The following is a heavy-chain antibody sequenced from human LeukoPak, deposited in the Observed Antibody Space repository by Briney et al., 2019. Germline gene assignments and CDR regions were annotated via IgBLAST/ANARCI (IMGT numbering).Heavy chain of an antibody. CDR3: AKYAAAGAYDRHSEIDS. D-gene: IGHD3-22*01. CDR2: IAYDGSNK. CDR1: GFTFSSYA. V-gene: IGHV3-30*04. J-gene: IGHJ4*02. Sequence: GGSLRLSCAASGFTFSSYAMHWLRQAPGKGLEWVAVIAYDGSNKYSADSLKGQGRFTISRDNSKNTLFLEMNSLRPEDTAVYYCAKYAAAGAYDRHSEIDSWGQGTPVTVSS.